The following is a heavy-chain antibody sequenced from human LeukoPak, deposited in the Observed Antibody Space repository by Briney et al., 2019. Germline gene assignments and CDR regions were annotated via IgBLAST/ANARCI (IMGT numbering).Heavy chain of an antibody. J-gene: IGHJ4*02. Sequence: ASQTLSLTCTVSGGSISSGGYYWSWIRQHPGKGLEWIGYIYYSGSTNYNPSLKSRVTISVDTSKNQFSLKLSSVAAADTAVYYCARGVLGVATPGDIFFDYWGQGTLVTVSS. D-gene: IGHD5-12*01. CDR2: IYYSGST. V-gene: IGHV4-31*03. CDR3: ARGVLGVATPGDIFFDY. CDR1: GGSISSGGYY.